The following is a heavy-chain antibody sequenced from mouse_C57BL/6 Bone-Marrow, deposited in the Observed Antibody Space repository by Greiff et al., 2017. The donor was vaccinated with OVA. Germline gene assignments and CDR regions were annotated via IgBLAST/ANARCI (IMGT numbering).Heavy chain of an antibody. J-gene: IGHJ3*01. V-gene: IGHV1-76*01. CDR1: GYTFTDYY. Sequence: QVQLQQSGAELVRPGASVKLSCKASGYTFTDYYINWVKQRPGQGLEWIARIYPGSGNTYYNEKFKGKATLTAEKSSSTAYMQLSSLTSEDSAVYFCAREEAYWGQGTLVTVSA. CDR2: IYPGSGNT. CDR3: AREEAY.